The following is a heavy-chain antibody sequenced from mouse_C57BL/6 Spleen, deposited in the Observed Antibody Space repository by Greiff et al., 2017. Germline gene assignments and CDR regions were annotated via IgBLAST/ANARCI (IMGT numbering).Heavy chain of an antibody. CDR1: GYSITSGYY. V-gene: IGHV3-6*01. CDR3: ARDDDGYSWYFDV. J-gene: IGHJ1*03. Sequence: EVKLLESGPGLVKPSQSLSLTCSVTGYSITSGYYWNWIRQFPGNKLEWMGYISYDGSNNYNPSLKNRISITRDTSKNQFFLKLNSVTTEDTATYYCARDDDGYSWYFDVWGTGTTVTVSS. CDR2: ISYDGSN. D-gene: IGHD2-3*01.